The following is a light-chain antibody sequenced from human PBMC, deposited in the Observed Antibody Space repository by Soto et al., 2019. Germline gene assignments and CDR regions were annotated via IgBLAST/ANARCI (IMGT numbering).Light chain of an antibody. CDR1: QSVSSN. CDR3: QQYYNWPPMYT. V-gene: IGKV3-15*01. Sequence: EIVMTQSPATLSVSPGERATLSCRASQSVSSNLAWYQQKPGQAPRLLIYGASTRATGIPARFSGSGSGTEFNLTISSLQSEDFALYYCQQYYNWPPMYTFGQGTKLEIK. J-gene: IGKJ2*01. CDR2: GAS.